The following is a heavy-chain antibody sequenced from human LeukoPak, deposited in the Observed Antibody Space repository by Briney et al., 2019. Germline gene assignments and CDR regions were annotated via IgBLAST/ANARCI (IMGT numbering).Heavy chain of an antibody. CDR3: ARAGWIITSGIDY. CDR2: IYHTGST. V-gene: IGHV4-38-2*01. CDR1: GYSISRGYY. D-gene: IGHD3-10*01. J-gene: IGHJ4*02. Sequence: SETLSLTCGVSGYSISRGYYWAWIRQPPGKGLEWIGTIYHTGSTFYTPSPGSRVTISVDTSKNEFSLNLNSVTAADTAVYYCARAGWIITSGIDYWGQGALVTVSS.